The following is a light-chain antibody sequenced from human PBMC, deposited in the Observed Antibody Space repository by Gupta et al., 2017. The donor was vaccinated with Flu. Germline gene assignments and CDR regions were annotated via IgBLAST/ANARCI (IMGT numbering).Light chain of an antibody. J-gene: IGKJ5*01. CDR3: LQHNSFPLT. CDR1: QGIRND. V-gene: IGKV1-17*01. Sequence: DIQMTQSPSSLSASIGDRVTITCRASQGIRNDVAWYQQKPGKAPKRLMYATSTLQSGVPSRFSGSGSGTEFTLTISGLQPEDYATYYCLQHNSFPLTFGQGTRLDIK. CDR2: ATS.